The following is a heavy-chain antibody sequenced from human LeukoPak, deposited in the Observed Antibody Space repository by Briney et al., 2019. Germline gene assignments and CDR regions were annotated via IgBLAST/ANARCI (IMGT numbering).Heavy chain of an antibody. J-gene: IGHJ4*02. CDR1: GFPFDEHG. V-gene: IGHV3-20*04. CDR2: INWSGGST. CDR3: ARVPITSPFYFDY. D-gene: IGHD2-2*01. Sequence: GGSLRLSCTASGFPFDEHGMSWVRHVPGKGLEWVSGINWSGGSTGYADPLRGRFTISRDNAKNSLYLQMDSLRAEDTALYYCARVPITSPFYFDYWGQGTLVTVSS.